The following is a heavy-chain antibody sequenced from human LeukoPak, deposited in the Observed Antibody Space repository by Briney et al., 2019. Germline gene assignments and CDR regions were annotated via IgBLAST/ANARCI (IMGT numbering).Heavy chain of an antibody. CDR2: IYYSGST. CDR1: GGSISSSSYY. Sequence: SSETLSLTCTVSGGSISSSSYYWGWIRQPPGKGLEWIGSIYYSGSTYYNPSLKSRVTISVDTSKNQFSLKLSSVTAADTAVYYCARDPTIYSGSHDYWGQGTLVTVSS. CDR3: ARDPTIYSGSHDY. J-gene: IGHJ4*02. V-gene: IGHV4-39*02. D-gene: IGHD1-26*01.